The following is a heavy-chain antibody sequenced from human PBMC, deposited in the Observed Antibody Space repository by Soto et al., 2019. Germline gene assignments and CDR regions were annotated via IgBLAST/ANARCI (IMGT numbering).Heavy chain of an antibody. CDR2: INSKTDGGTT. V-gene: IGHV3-15*01. Sequence: GGSLRLSCAASGFTLSNAWMSGVRKAPGQGLKWVGRINSKTDGGTTDYAAHVKGRFTISRDDSQNTLYLQLNSLKTEDTAVYYCTTVGIGGSWYYYCGMDVWGQGTTGTVSS. J-gene: IGHJ6*02. D-gene: IGHD6-13*01. CDR1: GFTLSNAW. CDR3: TTVGIGGSWYYYCGMDV.